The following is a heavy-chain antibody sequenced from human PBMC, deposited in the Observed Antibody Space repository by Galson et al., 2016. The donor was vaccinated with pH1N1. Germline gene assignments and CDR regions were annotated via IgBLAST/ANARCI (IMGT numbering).Heavy chain of an antibody. Sequence: SVKVSCKESGYSFTRYYMHWVRQAPGQGLEWMGIINPSGGSTVYAEKFQGRATMNSDTTTSTAYMDLSSLRSEDTAVYYCARWRSILGLTGFDLWGQGTLVTVSS. V-gene: IGHV1-46*03. J-gene: IGHJ4*02. CDR2: INPSGGST. CDR3: ARWRSILGLTGFDL. D-gene: IGHD1-26*01. CDR1: GYSFTRYY.